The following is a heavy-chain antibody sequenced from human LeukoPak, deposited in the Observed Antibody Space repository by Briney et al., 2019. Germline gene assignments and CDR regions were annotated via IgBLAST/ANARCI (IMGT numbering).Heavy chain of an antibody. Sequence: VASVKVSCKASGYTFTGYYMHWVRQAPGQRVEWMGWINPNSGGTNYAQKFKGRVTMTRDTSISTAYMELSRLRSDDTAVYYCASATNYYDSSGYYYGYWGQGTLVTVSS. CDR1: GYTFTGYY. D-gene: IGHD3-22*01. CDR3: ASATNYYDSSGYYYGY. V-gene: IGHV1-2*02. J-gene: IGHJ4*02. CDR2: INPNSGGT.